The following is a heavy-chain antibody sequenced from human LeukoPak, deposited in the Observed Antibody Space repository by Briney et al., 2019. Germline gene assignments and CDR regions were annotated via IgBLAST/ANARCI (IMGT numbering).Heavy chain of an antibody. D-gene: IGHD3-10*01. CDR3: AGQGMVRGVKGTFDY. CDR2: ISGSGGST. CDR1: GFTFTSYA. V-gene: IGHV3-23*01. J-gene: IGHJ4*02. Sequence: GGSLRLSCAASGFTFTSYAMSWVRQAPGKGLEWVSAISGSGGSTYYADSVKGRFTISRDNSKNTLYLQMNSLRAEDTAVYYCAGQGMVRGVKGTFDYWGQGPLVTVSS.